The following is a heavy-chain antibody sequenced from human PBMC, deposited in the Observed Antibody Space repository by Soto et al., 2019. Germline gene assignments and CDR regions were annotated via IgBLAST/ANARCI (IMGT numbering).Heavy chain of an antibody. Sequence: QVQLQESGPGLVKPSETLSLTCTVSGGSISPHYWHWIRQPPGKGLEWIGYVWHSGRTNYNSSLKSQVTISLDTSNNQFSLSMTSVTAADTAIYYCVREIVGATTWFDPWGQGNLVTVSS. J-gene: IGHJ5*02. D-gene: IGHD1-26*01. V-gene: IGHV4-59*11. CDR2: VWHSGRT. CDR1: GGSISPHY. CDR3: VREIVGATTWFDP.